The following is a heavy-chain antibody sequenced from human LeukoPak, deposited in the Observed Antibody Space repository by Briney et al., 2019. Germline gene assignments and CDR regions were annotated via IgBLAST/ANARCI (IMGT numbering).Heavy chain of an antibody. CDR1: GYTFTGYY. CDR3: ATRSSRDAFDI. CDR2: INPNSGGT. J-gene: IGHJ3*02. V-gene: IGHV1-2*02. Sequence: ASVKVSCKASGYTFTGYYMHWVRQAPGQGLDWMGWINPNSGGTNYAQKLQGRVTMTRDTSISTAYMELSRLRSDDTAVYYCATRSSRDAFDIWGQGTMVTVSS. D-gene: IGHD2-15*01.